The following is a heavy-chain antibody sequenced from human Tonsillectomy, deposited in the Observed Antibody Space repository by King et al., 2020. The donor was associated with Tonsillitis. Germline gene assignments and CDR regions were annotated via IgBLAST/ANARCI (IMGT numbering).Heavy chain of an antibody. CDR3: ARDVEVIVGATLYGWFDP. Sequence: QLQESGPGLVKPSETLSLTCTVSGGSISSYYWSWIRPPPGKGLEWIGYIYYSGSTNYNPSLKSRVTISVDTSKNQFSLKLSSVTAADTAVYYCARDVEVIVGATLYGWFDPWGQGTLVTVSS. CDR1: GGSISSYY. V-gene: IGHV4-59*01. J-gene: IGHJ5*02. CDR2: IYYSGST. D-gene: IGHD1-26*01.